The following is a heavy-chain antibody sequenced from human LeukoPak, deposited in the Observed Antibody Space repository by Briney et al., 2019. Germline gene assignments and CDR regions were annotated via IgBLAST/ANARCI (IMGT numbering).Heavy chain of an antibody. D-gene: IGHD3-22*01. Sequence: PGGSLRLSCAASGFTFSSYSMNWVRQAPGKGLEWVSSISSSSSYIYYADSVKGRFTISRDNAKNSLYLQMNSLRAEDTAVYYCARAGYYYDSSIYYWGQGTLVTVSS. CDR2: ISSSSSYI. CDR1: GFTFSSYS. CDR3: ARAGYYYDSSIYY. V-gene: IGHV3-21*01. J-gene: IGHJ4*02.